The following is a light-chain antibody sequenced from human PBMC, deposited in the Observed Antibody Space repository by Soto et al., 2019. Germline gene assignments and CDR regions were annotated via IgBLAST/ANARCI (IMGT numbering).Light chain of an antibody. J-gene: IGLJ2*01. CDR1: SSDVGGYNY. V-gene: IGLV2-11*01. CDR3: CSYAGTYIPAV. CDR2: DVT. Sequence: QSALTQPRSVSGSPGQSVTISCTGTSSDVGGYNYVSWYQQHPGKAPKLITYDVTKRPSGVPDRFSGSKSGNTASLTISGLQAEYQAHYSCCSYAGTYIPAVFRVGTKVTVL.